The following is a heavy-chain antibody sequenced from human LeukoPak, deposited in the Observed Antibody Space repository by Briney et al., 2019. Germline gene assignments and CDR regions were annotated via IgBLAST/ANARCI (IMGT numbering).Heavy chain of an antibody. Sequence: GESLRLSCAASRISLSNNYMSWVRQAPGKGLAFVSVIYAGGDTFYADSVKGRFTISRDSSKNTLYLHMSSLTPEDTAVYYCAQARSSSGYGPLGFYWGQGTLVTVSS. J-gene: IGHJ1*01. CDR3: AQARSSSGYGPLGFY. CDR2: IYAGGDT. CDR1: RISLSNNY. V-gene: IGHV3-53*01. D-gene: IGHD5-12*01.